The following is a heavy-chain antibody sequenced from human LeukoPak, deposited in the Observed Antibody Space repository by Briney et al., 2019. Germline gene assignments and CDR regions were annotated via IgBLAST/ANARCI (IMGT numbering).Heavy chain of an antibody. Sequence: PGRSLRLSCAASGFTLDDYAMHWVRQGPGKGLEWVAGITSKSGFIAYADSVKGRFTISRDNAKNSLYLQMNSLRPDDTAFYYCAKDFYSYSLQHFHPWGQGTLVTVSS. CDR2: ITSKSGFI. V-gene: IGHV3-9*01. CDR1: GFTLDDYA. D-gene: IGHD3-16*01. CDR3: AKDFYSYSLQHFHP. J-gene: IGHJ1*01.